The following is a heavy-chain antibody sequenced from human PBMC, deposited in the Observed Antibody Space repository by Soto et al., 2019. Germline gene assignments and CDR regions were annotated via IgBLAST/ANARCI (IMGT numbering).Heavy chain of an antibody. J-gene: IGHJ5*02. D-gene: IGHD3-3*01. CDR2: ISGSGVNT. CDR3: AKDRLASAGVARFDP. CDR1: GFTFSSYG. Sequence: GGSLRLSCAASGFTFSSYGMSWVRQTPGLGLEWVSTISGSGVNTYYADAVKGRFTISRDNSGNMLFLQMDSLRADDTAVYYYAKDRLASAGVARFDPWGQGTLVTVSS. V-gene: IGHV3-23*01.